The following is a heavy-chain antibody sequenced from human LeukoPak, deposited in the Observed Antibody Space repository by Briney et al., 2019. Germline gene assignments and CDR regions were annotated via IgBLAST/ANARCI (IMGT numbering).Heavy chain of an antibody. CDR2: IYPGDSDI. CDR1: GYSFTSYW. CDR3: ARQIREDGSSFDY. D-gene: IGHD6-13*01. V-gene: IGHV5-51*01. J-gene: IGHJ4*02. Sequence: GESLKISCKGSGYSFTSYWIGWVRQMPGKGLEWMGIIYPGDSDIRYSPSFQGQVTISVDKSISTAYLQWSRLKASDTAMYFCARQIREDGSSFDYWGQGTLVTVSS.